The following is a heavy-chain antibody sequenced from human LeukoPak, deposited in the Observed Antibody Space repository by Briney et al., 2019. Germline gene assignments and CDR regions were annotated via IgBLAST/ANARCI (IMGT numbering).Heavy chain of an antibody. CDR2: ISAYNGNT. CDR3: AREALSWQLVPYYYYGMDV. J-gene: IGHJ6*02. V-gene: IGHV1-18*01. CDR1: GYTFTSYG. D-gene: IGHD6-13*01. Sequence: ASVKVSCKASGYTFTSYGISWVRQAPGQGLEWMGWISAYNGNTNYAQKLQGRVTMTTDTSTRTAYMELRSLRSDDTAVYYCAREALSWQLVPYYYYGMDVWGQGTTVTVSS.